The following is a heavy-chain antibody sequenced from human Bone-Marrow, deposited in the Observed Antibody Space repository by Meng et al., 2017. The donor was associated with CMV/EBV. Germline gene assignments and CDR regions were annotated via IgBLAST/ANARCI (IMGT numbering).Heavy chain of an antibody. CDR2: ISGSGGAT. D-gene: IGHD2-2*01. CDR1: GFTFSDYP. CDR3: AKIGYCSSTSCRLSDY. Sequence: GESLKISCGGSGFTFSDYPMSWVRQAPGKGLEWVSGISGSGGATYYADSVKGRFTMSRDNSKNTLYLQMNSLRAEDTAVYYCAKIGYCSSTSCRLSDYWGQGTLVTVSS. J-gene: IGHJ4*02. V-gene: IGHV3-23*01.